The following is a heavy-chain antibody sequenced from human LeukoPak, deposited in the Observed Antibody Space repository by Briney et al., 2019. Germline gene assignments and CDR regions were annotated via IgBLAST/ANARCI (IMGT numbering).Heavy chain of an antibody. CDR3: ARDPTYYYDSSGYYPH. CDR1: GFTFSSYS. CDR2: ISSSSSYI. V-gene: IGHV3-21*01. J-gene: IGHJ4*02. D-gene: IGHD3-22*01. Sequence: GGSLRLSCAASGFTFSSYSMYWVRQAPGKGLEWVSSISSSSSYIYYADSVKGRFTISRDNAKNTLYLQMNSLRAEDTAVYYCARDPTYYYDSSGYYPHWGQGTLVTVSS.